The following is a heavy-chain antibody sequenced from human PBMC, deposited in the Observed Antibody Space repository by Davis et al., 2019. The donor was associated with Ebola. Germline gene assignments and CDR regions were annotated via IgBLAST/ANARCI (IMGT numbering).Heavy chain of an antibody. J-gene: IGHJ4*02. CDR3: ARLEWLRLDYYFDY. V-gene: IGHV3-21*05. Sequence: GESLKISCAASGFTFSSYSMNWVRQAPGKGLEWVSYISSSSSYTNYADSVKGRFTISRDNAKNSLYLQMNSLRAEDTAVYYCARLEWLRLDYYFDYWGQGTLVTVSS. D-gene: IGHD5-12*01. CDR1: GFTFSSYS. CDR2: ISSSSSYT.